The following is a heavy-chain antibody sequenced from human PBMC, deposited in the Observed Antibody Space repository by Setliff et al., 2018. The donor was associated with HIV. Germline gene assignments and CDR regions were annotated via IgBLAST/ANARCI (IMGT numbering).Heavy chain of an antibody. CDR3: ARDGLYDSSGYEYFQL. Sequence: SVKVSCKASGSTFSNYAISGVRQAPGQGLEWMGGIIPIFRTPKYAQKFEDRVTITADESTSTAYMEVSSLRAEDTAVYYCARDGLYDSSGYEYFQLWGQGTLVTVSS. CDR2: IIPIFRTP. CDR1: GSTFSNYA. J-gene: IGHJ1*01. D-gene: IGHD3-22*01. V-gene: IGHV1-69*13.